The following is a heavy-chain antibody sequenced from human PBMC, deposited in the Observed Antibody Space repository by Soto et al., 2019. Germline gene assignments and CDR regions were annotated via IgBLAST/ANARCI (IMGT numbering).Heavy chain of an antibody. V-gene: IGHV3-9*01. CDR1: GFTFDDYA. Sequence: GGSLRLSCAASGFTFDDYAMHWVRQAPGKGLEWVSGISWNSGSIGYADSVKGRFTISRDNAKNSLYLEMNSLRAEDTALYYCASAEQQMVFDYWGQGTLVTVS. J-gene: IGHJ4*02. D-gene: IGHD6-13*01. CDR2: ISWNSGSI. CDR3: ASAEQQMVFDY.